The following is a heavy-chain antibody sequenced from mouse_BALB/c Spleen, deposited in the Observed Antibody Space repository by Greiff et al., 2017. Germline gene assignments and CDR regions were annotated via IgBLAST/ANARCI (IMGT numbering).Heavy chain of an antibody. J-gene: IGHJ1*01. CDR1: GYTFTSYW. V-gene: IGHV1-7*01. CDR3: ARGGSYDYRYFDV. Sequence: QVQLQQSGAELAKPGASVKMSCKASGYTFTSYWMHWVKQRPGQGLEWIGYINPSTGYTEYNQKFKDKATLTADKSSSTAYMQLSSLTSEDSAVYYCARGGSYDYRYFDVWGAGTTVTVSS. D-gene: IGHD2-3*01. CDR2: INPSTGYT.